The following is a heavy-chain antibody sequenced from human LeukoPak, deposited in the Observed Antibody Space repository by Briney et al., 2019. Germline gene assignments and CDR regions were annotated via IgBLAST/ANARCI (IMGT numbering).Heavy chain of an antibody. CDR3: ASSRYCRGGSCWGIDY. D-gene: IGHD2-15*01. V-gene: IGHV3-53*01. CDR1: GFTVSSNY. J-gene: IGHJ4*02. CDR2: IYSGGST. Sequence: GGSLRLSCAASGFTVSSNYMSWVRQAPGKGLEWVSVIYSGGSTYYADSVKGRFTISRDNSKNTLYLQMDSLRAEDTAVYYCASSRYCRGGSCWGIDYWGQGTLVTVSS.